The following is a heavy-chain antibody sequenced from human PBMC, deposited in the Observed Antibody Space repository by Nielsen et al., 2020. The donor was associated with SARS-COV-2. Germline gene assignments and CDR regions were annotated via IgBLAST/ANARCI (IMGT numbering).Heavy chain of an antibody. CDR2: IKQDGSEK. Sequence: GGSLRLSCAASGFTFSSYWMSWVRQAPGKGLEWVANIKQDGSEKYYVDSVKGRFTISRDNAKNSLYLQMNSLRTEDTALYYCAKAIRMGGYYFDYWGQGTLVTVSS. D-gene: IGHD3-16*01. CDR3: AKAIRMGGYYFDY. CDR1: GFTFSSYW. J-gene: IGHJ4*02. V-gene: IGHV3-7*05.